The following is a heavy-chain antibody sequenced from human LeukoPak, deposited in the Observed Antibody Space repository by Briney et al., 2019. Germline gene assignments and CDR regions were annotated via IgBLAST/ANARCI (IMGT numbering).Heavy chain of an antibody. J-gene: IGHJ4*02. CDR1: EFSVGSNY. D-gene: IGHD3-22*01. CDR3: AKGQRYYYDSSY. Sequence: GGSLRLSCAASEFSVGSNYMTWVRQAPGKGLEWVSLIYSGGSTYHADSVKGRFTISRDNSKNTLYLQMNSLRAEDTAVYYCAKGQRYYYDSSYWGQGTLVTVSS. V-gene: IGHV3-66*01. CDR2: IYSGGST.